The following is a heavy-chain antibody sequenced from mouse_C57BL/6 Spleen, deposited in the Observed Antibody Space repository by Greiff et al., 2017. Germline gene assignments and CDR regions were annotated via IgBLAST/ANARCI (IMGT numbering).Heavy chain of an antibody. CDR2: ILPGSGST. J-gene: IGHJ3*01. Sequence: QVQLKESGAELMKPGASVKLSCKATGYTFNGYWIEWVKQRPGHGLEWIGEILPGSGSTKYNEKFKGKATFTADTSSNTAYMQLSSLTTEDSAIYYCASYDYDPWFAYWGQGTLVTVSA. CDR1: GYTFNGYW. CDR3: ASYDYDPWFAY. D-gene: IGHD2-4*01. V-gene: IGHV1-9*01.